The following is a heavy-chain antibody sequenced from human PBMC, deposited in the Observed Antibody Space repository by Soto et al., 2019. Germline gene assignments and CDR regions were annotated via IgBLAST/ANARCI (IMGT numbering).Heavy chain of an antibody. V-gene: IGHV3-33*01. CDR2: IWYDGSNK. CDR1: GFTFSSYG. Sequence: QVQLVESGGGVVQPGRSLRLSCAASGFTFSSYGMHWVRQAPGKGLEWVAVIWYDGSNKYYADSVKGRSTISRDNSKNTLYLQMNSLRAEDTAVYYCARDRADDSSGYYPSDPWGQGTLVTVSS. D-gene: IGHD3-22*01. CDR3: ARDRADDSSGYYPSDP. J-gene: IGHJ5*02.